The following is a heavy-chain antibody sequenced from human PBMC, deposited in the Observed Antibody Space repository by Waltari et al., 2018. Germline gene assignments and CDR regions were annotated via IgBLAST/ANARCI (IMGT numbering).Heavy chain of an antibody. Sequence: EVQLVQSGAEVQQPGAPVKISCQASGYTFIDYFMHWVQQAPGKGLEWVGRIVPEDGETVYAEKFQGRVTITAYTSTDTSYLELSSLRSDDTAVYYCAPLPGGSGQTFDYWGQGTLLTVSS. J-gene: IGHJ4*02. CDR2: IVPEDGET. D-gene: IGHD3-10*01. CDR3: APLPGGSGQTFDY. CDR1: GYTFIDYF. V-gene: IGHV1-69-2*01.